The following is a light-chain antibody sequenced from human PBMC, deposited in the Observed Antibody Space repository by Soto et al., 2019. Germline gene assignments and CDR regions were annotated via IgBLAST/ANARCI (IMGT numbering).Light chain of an antibody. J-gene: IGKJ1*01. Sequence: IVLTQSPGTLSLSPWERATLSCRASQSISVTYLAWYQQKPGQAPRLLIYTTSIRATGIPDRFSGSGSGTDFTLTISRLEPEDFAVYYCQQYGSSGTFGQGTKVDIK. CDR2: TTS. CDR1: QSISVTY. V-gene: IGKV3-20*01. CDR3: QQYGSSGT.